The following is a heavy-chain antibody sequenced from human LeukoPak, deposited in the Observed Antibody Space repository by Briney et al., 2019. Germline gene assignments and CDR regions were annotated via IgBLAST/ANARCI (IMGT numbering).Heavy chain of an antibody. V-gene: IGHV4-59*01. CDR1: GGSISGYY. CDR3: ARGRWELDY. D-gene: IGHD1-26*01. J-gene: IGHJ4*02. Sequence: SETLSFTCTVSGGSISGYYWSWMRQPPGKGLEWIGYIYYSGSTNYNPSLKSRVTISVDTSKNHFSLKVSSVTAADTAVYYCARGRWELDYWGQGTLVTVSS. CDR2: IYYSGST.